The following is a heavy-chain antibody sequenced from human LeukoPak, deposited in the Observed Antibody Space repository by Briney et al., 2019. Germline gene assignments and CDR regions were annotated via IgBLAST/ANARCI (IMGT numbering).Heavy chain of an antibody. V-gene: IGHV4-31*03. Sequence: PSQTLSLTCTVSGGSLSSGGYYWSWLRQHPGRGLEWIGYIYYSGSTYDNPSLKSRVTISVDTSENQFSLKLTSVTAADTAVYYCARSPEYYFDYWGQGTLVTVSS. CDR2: IYYSGST. D-gene: IGHD1-14*01. CDR1: GGSLSSGGYY. CDR3: ARSPEYYFDY. J-gene: IGHJ4*02.